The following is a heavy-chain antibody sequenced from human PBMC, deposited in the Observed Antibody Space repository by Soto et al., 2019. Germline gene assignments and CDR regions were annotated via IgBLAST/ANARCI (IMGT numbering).Heavy chain of an antibody. Sequence: GSLRLSCAASGFTFSSYWMSWVRQAPGKGLEWVANIKQDGSEKYYVDSVKGRFTISRDNAKNSLYLQMNSLRAEDTAVYYCARDDLDTAMGDYYYYGMDVWGQGTTVTVSS. CDR1: GFTFSSYW. V-gene: IGHV3-7*01. J-gene: IGHJ6*02. D-gene: IGHD5-18*01. CDR2: IKQDGSEK. CDR3: ARDDLDTAMGDYYYYGMDV.